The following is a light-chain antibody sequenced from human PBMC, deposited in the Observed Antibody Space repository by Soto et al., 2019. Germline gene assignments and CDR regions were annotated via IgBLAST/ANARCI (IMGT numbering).Light chain of an antibody. CDR2: AAS. J-gene: IGKJ1*01. CDR3: QHSYSTPLT. V-gene: IGKV1-39*01. Sequence: DIPMTQSPSSLSASVGDRVTITCRASQSISSYLNWYQQKPGKAPKLLIYAASILQSGVPSRFSGSGSGTDFTLTISSLQPEDFATYYCQHSYSTPLTFGQGTKVEIK. CDR1: QSISSY.